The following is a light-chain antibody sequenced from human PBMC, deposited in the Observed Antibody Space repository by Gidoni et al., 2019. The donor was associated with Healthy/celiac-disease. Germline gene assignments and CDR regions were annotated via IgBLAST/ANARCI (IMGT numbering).Light chain of an antibody. J-gene: IGKJ4*01. CDR2: DAS. CDR1: QDRSNY. V-gene: IGKV1-33*01. CDR3: QQYDNRPPLT. Sequence: DIQTTQSPSSLSAAVGASVTITCQASQDRSNYLNWYQQKTGKAPKLLIYDASNMETRVPSRFSGSGSGTDVTFIISSMQPEDNAAYYCQQYDNRPPLTFGGGTKVEIK.